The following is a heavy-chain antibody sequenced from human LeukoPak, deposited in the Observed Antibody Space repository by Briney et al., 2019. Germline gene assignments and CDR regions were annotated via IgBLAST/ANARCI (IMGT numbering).Heavy chain of an antibody. CDR1: GYTFTSYG. CDR2: ISAYSGNT. J-gene: IGHJ5*02. D-gene: IGHD3-10*01. Sequence: ASVKVSCKASGYTFTSYGISWVRQAPGQGLEWMGWISAYSGNTNYAQKLQGRVTMTTDTSTSTAYMELRSLRSDDTAVYYCARDPLWFGELSLDPWGQGTLVTVSS. V-gene: IGHV1-18*01. CDR3: ARDPLWFGELSLDP.